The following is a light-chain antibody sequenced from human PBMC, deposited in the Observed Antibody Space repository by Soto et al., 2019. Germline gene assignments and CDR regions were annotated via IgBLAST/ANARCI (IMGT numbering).Light chain of an antibody. CDR3: SSFTSSITDV. CDR1: SSDVGGYNS. Sequence: QSVLTQPASVSGSPGQSITISCTGTSSDVGGYNSVSWYRQDPGKAPKLIIYGVTYRPSGVSNRFSGSKSGNTASLTISGLQSEDEADYHCSSFTSSITDVFGTGTKVTVL. CDR2: GVT. J-gene: IGLJ1*01. V-gene: IGLV2-14*01.